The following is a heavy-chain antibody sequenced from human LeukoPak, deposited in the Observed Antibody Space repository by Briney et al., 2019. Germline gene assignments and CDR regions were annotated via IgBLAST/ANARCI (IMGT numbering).Heavy chain of an antibody. CDR2: INEGGSAE. Sequence: GGSLRLSGAASGFGFNTLWMSWGRQAPGKGLEWVANINEGGSAEYYAESVKGRFTISRDNAKNSVHLQMSSLRAEDTAVYYCARDWELSRDYWGQGTLVTVSS. CDR3: ARDWELSRDY. J-gene: IGHJ4*02. D-gene: IGHD1-7*01. V-gene: IGHV3-7*01. CDR1: GFGFNTLW.